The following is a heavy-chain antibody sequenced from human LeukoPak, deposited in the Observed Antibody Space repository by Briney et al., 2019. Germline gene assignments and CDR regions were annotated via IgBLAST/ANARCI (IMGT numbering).Heavy chain of an antibody. CDR1: GFTFSSYA. Sequence: PGGSLRLSCAASGFTFSSYAMHWVRQAPGKGLEWVAVISYDGSNKYYADSVKGRFTISRDNSKNTLYLQMNSLRAEDTAVYYCARDLPRSYWGQGTLVTVSS. V-gene: IGHV3-30*04. CDR3: ARDLPRSY. CDR2: ISYDGSNK. J-gene: IGHJ4*02.